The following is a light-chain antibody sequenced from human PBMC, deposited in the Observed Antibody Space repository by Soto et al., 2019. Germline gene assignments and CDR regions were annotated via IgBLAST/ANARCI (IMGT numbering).Light chain of an antibody. J-gene: IGLJ3*02. CDR2: SND. CDR1: SSNIGRST. Sequence: QSVLTQPPSASGTPGQRVTISCSGSSSNIGRSTVNWYQQLPGTATKLLMYSNDQRPSGVPDRFSGSKSGTSSSLAISGRQSEDEGDYYCVACDDSRNDLVFGGGTKVTVL. V-gene: IGLV1-44*01. CDR3: VACDDSRNDLV.